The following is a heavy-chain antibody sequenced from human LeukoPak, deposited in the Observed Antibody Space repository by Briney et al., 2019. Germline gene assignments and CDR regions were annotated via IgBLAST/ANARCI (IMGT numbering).Heavy chain of an antibody. Sequence: ASVKVSCKASGYTFTSYGISWVRQAPGQGLEWMGWISAYNGNTNYAQKLQGRVTMTTDTSTSAAYMELRSLRSDDTAVYYCAREPRPMGAFDIWGQGTMVTVSS. D-gene: IGHD3-16*01. J-gene: IGHJ3*02. CDR2: ISAYNGNT. V-gene: IGHV1-18*01. CDR3: AREPRPMGAFDI. CDR1: GYTFTSYG.